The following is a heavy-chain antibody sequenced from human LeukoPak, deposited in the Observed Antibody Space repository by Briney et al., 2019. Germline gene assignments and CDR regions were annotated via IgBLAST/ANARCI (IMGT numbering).Heavy chain of an antibody. Sequence: SGGSLRLSCAASGFTFSSYAMSWVRQAPGKGLEWVSAISGSGGSTYYADSVKGRFTISRDNSKNTLYLQMNSLRVEDTAVYYCAKDGYSSGSYYFDYWGQGTLVTVSS. D-gene: IGHD6-19*01. J-gene: IGHJ4*02. CDR3: AKDGYSSGSYYFDY. CDR1: GFTFSSYA. CDR2: ISGSGGST. V-gene: IGHV3-23*01.